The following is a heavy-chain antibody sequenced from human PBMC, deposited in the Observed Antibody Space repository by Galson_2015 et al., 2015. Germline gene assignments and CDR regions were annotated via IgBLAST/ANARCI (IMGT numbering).Heavy chain of an antibody. D-gene: IGHD2-21*01. V-gene: IGHV1-2*04. CDR1: GYTFTGYY. CDR3: ARALPIYYYYGMDV. J-gene: IGHJ6*02. CDR2: INPNSGGT. Sequence: SVKVSCKASGYTFTGYYMHWVRQAPGQGLEWMGWINPNSGGTNYAQKFQGWVTMTRDTSISTAYMELSSLRSEDTAVYYCARALPIYYYYGMDVWGQGTTVTVSS.